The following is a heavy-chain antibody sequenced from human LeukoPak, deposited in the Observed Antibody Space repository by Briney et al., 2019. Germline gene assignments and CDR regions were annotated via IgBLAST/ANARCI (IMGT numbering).Heavy chain of an antibody. J-gene: IGHJ4*02. CDR1: GFTFGNYW. CDR3: GRTGDLTCG. V-gene: IGHV3-7*03. CDR2: IKQDGSEN. Sequence: GGSVRLSCTASGFTFGNYWMAWVRQAPGKGLEWGANIKQDGSENHYVDSVKGRFTISRDNAKKSLYQQTNSLRAEDTAVYYCGRTGDLTCGWGQRMLVTVAS. D-gene: IGHD7-27*01.